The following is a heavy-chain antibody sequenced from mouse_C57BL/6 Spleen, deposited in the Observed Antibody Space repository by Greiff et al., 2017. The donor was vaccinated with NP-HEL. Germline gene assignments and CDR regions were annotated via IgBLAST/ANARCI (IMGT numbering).Heavy chain of an antibody. CDR1: GFTFSSYA. CDR2: ISDGGSYT. CDR3: ARGGDYDGAAWFAY. D-gene: IGHD2-4*01. V-gene: IGHV5-4*03. J-gene: IGHJ3*01. Sequence: EVKLVESGGGLVKPGGSLKLSCAASGFTFSSYAMSWVRQTPEKRLEWVATISDGGSYTYYPDNVKGRFTISRDNAKNNLYLQMSHLKSEDTAMYYCARGGDYDGAAWFAYWGQGTLVTVSA.